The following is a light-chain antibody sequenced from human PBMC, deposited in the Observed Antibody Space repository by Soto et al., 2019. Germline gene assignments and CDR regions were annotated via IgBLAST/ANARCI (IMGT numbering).Light chain of an antibody. J-gene: IGLJ3*02. V-gene: IGLV1-51*01. CDR1: NANIGNKY. CDR3: GTWDSSRAAAV. CDR2: DNY. Sequence: QSVLTQPPSVSAAPGQKVTISCFGSNANIGNKYVFWYHQLPGTAPKLLIYDNYKRPSGIPDRFSGSKSGTSATLGITGLQTGDEAGYYCGTWDSSRAAAVFGGGTKVTVL.